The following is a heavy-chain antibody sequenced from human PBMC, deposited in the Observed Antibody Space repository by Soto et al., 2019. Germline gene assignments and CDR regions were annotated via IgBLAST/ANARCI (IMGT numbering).Heavy chain of an antibody. CDR1: GYSFTSYW. CDR2: IDPSDSYT. CDR3: ATLRKAVHSYGYLYYYYGMDV. J-gene: IGHJ6*02. D-gene: IGHD5-18*01. Sequence: PXESLKVSCKGSGYSFTSYWISLVLQMPGKGLEWMGRIDPSDSYTNYSPSFQGHVTISADKSISTAYLQWSSLKASDTAMYYCATLRKAVHSYGYLYYYYGMDVWGQGTTVTVSS. V-gene: IGHV5-10-1*01.